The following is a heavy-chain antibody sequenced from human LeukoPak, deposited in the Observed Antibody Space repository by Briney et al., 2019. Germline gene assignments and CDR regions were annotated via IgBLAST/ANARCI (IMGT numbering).Heavy chain of an antibody. V-gene: IGHV3-7*01. Sequence: GGSLRLSCAASKFTFSHYWMSWVRQAPGKGLQWVAAINQDGDRKEYVDSVKGRFSIPRDNSKNTLYLQMNSLRAEDTAVYYCAKAQKRDILTGYYTAFDSWGQGTLVTVSS. J-gene: IGHJ4*02. CDR2: INQDGDRK. CDR3: AKAQKRDILTGYYTAFDS. CDR1: KFTFSHYW. D-gene: IGHD3-9*01.